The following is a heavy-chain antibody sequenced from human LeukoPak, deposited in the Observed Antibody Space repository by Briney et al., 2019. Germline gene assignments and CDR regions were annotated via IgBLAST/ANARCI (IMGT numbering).Heavy chain of an antibody. CDR3: ARVRRYYDSSGEPDWYFDL. CDR2: TYYRSKWYN. D-gene: IGHD3-22*01. Sequence: SQTLSLTCAISGDSVSSNSAAWNWIRQSPSRGLEWLGRTYYRSKWYNDYAVSVKSRITINPDTSKNQFSLQLNFVTPEDTAAYYCARVRRYYDSSGEPDWYFDLWGRGTLVTVSS. V-gene: IGHV6-1*01. CDR1: GDSVSSNSAA. J-gene: IGHJ2*01.